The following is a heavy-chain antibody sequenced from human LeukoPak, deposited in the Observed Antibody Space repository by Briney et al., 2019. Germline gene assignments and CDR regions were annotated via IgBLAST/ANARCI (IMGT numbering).Heavy chain of an antibody. CDR3: ARIGRIAARRYYYYYMDV. CDR1: GGSISGYY. D-gene: IGHD6-6*01. CDR2: IYTSGST. V-gene: IGHV4-4*07. Sequence: PSETLSLTCTVSGGSISGYYWSWIRQPAGKGLEWIGRIYTSGSTNYNPSPKSRVTISVDTSKNQFSLKLSSVTAADTAVYYCARIGRIAARRYYYYYMDVWGKGTTVTVSS. J-gene: IGHJ6*03.